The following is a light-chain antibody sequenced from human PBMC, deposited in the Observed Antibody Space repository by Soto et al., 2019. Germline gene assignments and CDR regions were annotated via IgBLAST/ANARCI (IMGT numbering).Light chain of an antibody. Sequence: QSVLTQPPSASGTPGQRVTISCSGSSSNIGGNTVNWYQQLPGTAPKLLIYGNDQRPSGVPDRFSGSKSGTSASLAISGLQSEDGADYYCAAWDDSLNAVVFGPGTKVTVL. J-gene: IGLJ1*01. CDR1: SSNIGGNT. CDR3: AAWDDSLNAVV. V-gene: IGLV1-44*01. CDR2: GND.